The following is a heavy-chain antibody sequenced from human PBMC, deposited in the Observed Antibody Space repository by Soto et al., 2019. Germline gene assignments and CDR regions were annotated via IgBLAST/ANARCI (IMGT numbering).Heavy chain of an antibody. V-gene: IGHV3-33*01. CDR1: GFTFSSYG. CDR3: AREVSSSCGGSCYWQNWFAP. Sequence: PGGSLRLYCAASGFTFSSYGMHWVRQAPGKGLEWVAVIWYDGSNKYYADSVKGRFTISRDNSKNPLFLKMNSLRAEDTAVYYFAREVSSSCGGSCYWQNWFAPGGQGTLVTVSS. D-gene: IGHD2-15*01. CDR2: IWYDGSNK. J-gene: IGHJ5*02.